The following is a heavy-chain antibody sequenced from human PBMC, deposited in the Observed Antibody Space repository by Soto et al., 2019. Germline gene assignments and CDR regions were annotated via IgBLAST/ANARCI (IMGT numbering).Heavy chain of an antibody. V-gene: IGHV3-53*01. CDR1: GFTVSSNF. D-gene: IGHD6-13*01. CDR3: ARGHVAAPAGIFDY. CDR2: IYSGGSA. J-gene: IGHJ4*02. Sequence: GGSLRLSCAASGFTVSSNFMYWVRQAPGKGLEWVSLIYSGGSAYYADSVKGRFTISRDNSKNTLYLQMNSLRAEDTAVYYCARGHVAAPAGIFDYWGQGTLVTVSS.